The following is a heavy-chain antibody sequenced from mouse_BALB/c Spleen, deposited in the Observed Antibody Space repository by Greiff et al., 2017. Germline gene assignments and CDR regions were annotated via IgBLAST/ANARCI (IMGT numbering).Heavy chain of an antibody. CDR1: GYAFSSYW. J-gene: IGHJ4*01. CDR2: IYPGDGDT. Sequence: VQLQQSGAELVRPGSSVKISCKASGYAFSSYWMNWVKQRPGQGLEWIGQIYPGDGDTNYNGKFKGKATLTADKSSSTAYMQLSSLTSEDSAVFFCARSTMITGYAMDYWGQGTSVTVSS. CDR3: ARSTMITGYAMDY. D-gene: IGHD2-4*01. V-gene: IGHV1-80*01.